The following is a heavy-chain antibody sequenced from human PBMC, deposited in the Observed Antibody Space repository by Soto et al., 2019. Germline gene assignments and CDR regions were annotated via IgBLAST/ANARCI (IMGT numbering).Heavy chain of an antibody. V-gene: IGHV4-59*01. CDR2: IYDTGISGYTPSS. CDR1: GGSITSSY. CDR3: ARGEDAFFYYGLDV. Sequence: SETLSLTCTVSGGSITSSYWSWIRRPPGKGLEWIAYIYDTGISGYTPSSSYNPSLKSRVTMSVDTSKSQSSLKLTSVTAADTAVYYCARGEDAFFYYGLDVWGQGITVTVSS. J-gene: IGHJ6*02.